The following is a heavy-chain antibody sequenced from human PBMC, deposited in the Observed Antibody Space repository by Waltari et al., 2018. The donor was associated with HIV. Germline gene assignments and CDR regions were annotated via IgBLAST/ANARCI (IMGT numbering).Heavy chain of an antibody. CDR2: IYFSGTT. D-gene: IGHD4-17*01. CDR3: ARDSLRGDFDL. J-gene: IGHJ2*01. V-gene: IGHV4-39*07. Sequence: QLQLQESGPGLLKPSETLSLTCTVSTDPISSSSYYWGWIRQPPGKGLEWIGTIYFSGTTYYNPSIKSRVTISLDASKNQVSLRLTSVTAADTAVYYCARDSLRGDFDLWGRGTLVTVSS. CDR1: TDPISSSSYY.